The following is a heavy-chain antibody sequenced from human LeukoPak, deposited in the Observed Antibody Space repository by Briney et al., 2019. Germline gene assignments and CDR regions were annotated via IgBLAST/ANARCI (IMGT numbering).Heavy chain of an antibody. V-gene: IGHV1-69*13. D-gene: IGHD5-12*01. Sequence: ASVKVFCKASGGTFSSYAISWVRQALGQGLEWMGGIIPIFGTANYAQKFQGRVTITADESTSTAYMELSSLRSEDTAVYYCAIGIGATHFDYWGQGTLVTVSS. CDR1: GGTFSSYA. J-gene: IGHJ4*02. CDR3: AIGIGATHFDY. CDR2: IIPIFGTA.